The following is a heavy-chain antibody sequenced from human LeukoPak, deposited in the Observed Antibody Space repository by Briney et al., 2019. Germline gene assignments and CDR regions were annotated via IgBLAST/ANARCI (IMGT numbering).Heavy chain of an antibody. D-gene: IGHD5-12*01. J-gene: IGHJ4*02. CDR2: ISGSGGST. CDR3: AKDRGPYSGYDSFFDF. CDR1: GFIYSSYA. Sequence: GGSVTLSCAPSGFIYSSYAMRCARQARGKGLEWVSDISGSGGSTYYADCVKGRFTSSRDNSKNPLYLQMNGLRAEDTAVYYCAKDRGPYSGYDSFFDFWGRGTLVTVSS. V-gene: IGHV3-23*01.